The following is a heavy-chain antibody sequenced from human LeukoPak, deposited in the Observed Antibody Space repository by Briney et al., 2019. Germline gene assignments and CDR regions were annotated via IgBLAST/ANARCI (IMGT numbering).Heavy chain of an antibody. CDR2: ISYDGSNK. Sequence: GGSLRLSCAASGFTFRTYGMHWVRQAPGKGLEWVAVISYDGSNKYYADSVKGRFTISRDNSKNTLYLQMNSLRAEDTAIYYCATYRQVLLPFESWGQGTLVTVSS. J-gene: IGHJ4*02. D-gene: IGHD2-8*02. CDR3: ATYRQVLLPFES. CDR1: GFTFRTYG. V-gene: IGHV3-30*03.